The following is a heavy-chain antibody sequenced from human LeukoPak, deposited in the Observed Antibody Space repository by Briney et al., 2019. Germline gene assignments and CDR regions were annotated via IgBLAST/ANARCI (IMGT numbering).Heavy chain of an antibody. CDR1: GGTFSSYA. CDR2: IIPILGIA. V-gene: IGHV1-69*04. J-gene: IGHJ4*02. Sequence: SVKVSCKASGGTFSSYAISWVRQAPGQGLEWMGRIIPILGIANYAQKFQGRATITADKSTSTAYMELSSLRSEDTAVYYCARGLSSGSYYNVFNYWGQGTLVTVSS. CDR3: ARGLSSGSYYNVFNY. D-gene: IGHD3-10*01.